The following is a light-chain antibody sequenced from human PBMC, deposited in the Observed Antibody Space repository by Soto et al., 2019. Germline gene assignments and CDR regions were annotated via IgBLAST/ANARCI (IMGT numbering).Light chain of an antibody. CDR2: GAS. CDR3: QQYGSAPLMYT. V-gene: IGKV3-20*01. J-gene: IGKJ2*01. Sequence: EIVLTQSPGTLSLSPGERATLSCRASQSVSSSYLAWYQQKPGQAPSILIYGASSRATGIPDRFSGSGSGTDFTLTISRLEPEDFAVYYCQQYGSAPLMYTFCQGTKLEIK. CDR1: QSVSSSY.